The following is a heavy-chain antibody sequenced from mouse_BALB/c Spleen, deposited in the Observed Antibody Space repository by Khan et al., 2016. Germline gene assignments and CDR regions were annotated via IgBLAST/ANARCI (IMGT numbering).Heavy chain of an antibody. CDR1: GYTFSTYW. CDR3: ARFYYDYDYGMDY. V-gene: IGHV1-9*01. D-gene: IGHD2-4*01. Sequence: QVRLQQSGAELMKPGASVKISCKATGYTFSTYWIEWVKQRPGHGLEWIGEILPGRGSSNYNEKLKGKATFNADTSSNTAYMQLSSLTSEDSAVYYCARFYYDYDYGMDYWGQGTSVTVSS. CDR2: ILPGRGSS. J-gene: IGHJ4*01.